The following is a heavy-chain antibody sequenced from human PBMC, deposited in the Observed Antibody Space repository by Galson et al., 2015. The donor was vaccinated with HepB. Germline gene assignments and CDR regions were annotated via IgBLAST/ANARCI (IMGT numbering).Heavy chain of an antibody. Sequence: SLRLSCAASGFTFSDYYMSWIRQAPGKGLEWVSYISSSGSTIYYADSVKGRFTISRDNAKNSLYLQMNSLRAEDTAVYYCARGTSSWTRNWFDPWGQGTLVTVSS. V-gene: IGHV3-11*01. D-gene: IGHD6-13*01. CDR1: GFTFSDYY. CDR2: ISSSGSTI. CDR3: ARGTSSWTRNWFDP. J-gene: IGHJ5*02.